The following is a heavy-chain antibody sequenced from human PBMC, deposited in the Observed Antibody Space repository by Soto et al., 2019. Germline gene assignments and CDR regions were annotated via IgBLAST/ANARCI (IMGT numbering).Heavy chain of an antibody. Sequence: QVRLVQSGAEVKKPGSSVKVSCKVSGGTFSKYSLSWVRQTPGQGLEWMGGITPFVDTSNYAQRFLGRVTITADKSTNRDFLEVRGLKSEDTALYSCAGTGYCNGSSCYSRHYYGMDVWGQGTTVTVSS. D-gene: IGHD2-15*01. CDR2: ITPFVDTS. CDR3: AGTGYCNGSSCYSRHYYGMDV. J-gene: IGHJ6*02. CDR1: GGTFSKYS. V-gene: IGHV1-69*06.